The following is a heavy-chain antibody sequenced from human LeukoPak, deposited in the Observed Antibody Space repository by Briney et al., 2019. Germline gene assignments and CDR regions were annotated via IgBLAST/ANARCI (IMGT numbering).Heavy chain of an antibody. J-gene: IGHJ1*01. CDR1: GFTVSSNY. Sequence: GGSLRLSCAASGFTVSSNYVSWVRQAPGKGLEWAANIKQDGSEKYYVDSVKGRFTISRDNAKNSLYLQMNSLRAEDTAVYYCARVFFVPIVGATTEILYFQHWGQGTLVTVSS. CDR2: IKQDGSEK. D-gene: IGHD1-26*01. CDR3: ARVFFVPIVGATTEILYFQH. V-gene: IGHV3-7*01.